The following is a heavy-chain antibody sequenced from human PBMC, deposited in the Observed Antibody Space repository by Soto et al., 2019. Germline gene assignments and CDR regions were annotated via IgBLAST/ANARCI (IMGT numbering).Heavy chain of an antibody. CDR1: GGSISGHY. CDR2: VHYSGST. CDR3: ARESGYTMNLDY. D-gene: IGHD3-22*01. J-gene: IGHJ4*02. V-gene: IGHV4-59*11. Sequence: PSETLSLTCTVSGGSISGHYCSWIRQPPGKGLEWIGYVHYSGSTNYNPSLESRVSISVDTSKNQISLKLSSVTAADTAVYYCARESGYTMNLDYWGQGTLVTVSS.